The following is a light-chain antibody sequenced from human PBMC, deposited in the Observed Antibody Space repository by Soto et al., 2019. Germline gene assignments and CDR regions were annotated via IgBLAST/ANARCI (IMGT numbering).Light chain of an antibody. J-gene: IGLJ2*01. CDR2: SNT. CDR1: SSNIGSHT. Sequence: QPVLTQPPSASGTPGQTIAISCSGGSSNIGSHTVNWYQQLPGTAPRLLIYSNTQRPSGVPDRFSGSKSGTSASLAISGRQSEYEGDYYCAAWDDSLNGVVFGGGTKLTVL. CDR3: AAWDDSLNGVV. V-gene: IGLV1-44*01.